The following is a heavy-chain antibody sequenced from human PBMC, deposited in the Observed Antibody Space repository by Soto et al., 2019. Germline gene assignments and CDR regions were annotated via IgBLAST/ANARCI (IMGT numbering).Heavy chain of an antibody. Sequence: TGGSLRLSCAASGVPFSSYAMSWVRQAPGKGLEWVSAISGSGGSTYYADSVKGRFTISRDNSKNTLYLQMNSLRAEDTAVYYCAKVSCPVAAAGCIDYWGQGTLVTVSS. CDR1: GVPFSSYA. CDR2: ISGSGGST. V-gene: IGHV3-23*01. CDR3: AKVSCPVAAAGCIDY. J-gene: IGHJ4*02. D-gene: IGHD6-13*01.